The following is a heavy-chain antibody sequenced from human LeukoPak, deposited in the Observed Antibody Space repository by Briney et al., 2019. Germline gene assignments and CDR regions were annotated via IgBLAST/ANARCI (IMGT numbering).Heavy chain of an antibody. CDR1: GGSFSGYY. CDR2: INHSGST. V-gene: IGHV4-34*01. D-gene: IGHD6-19*01. CDR3: ARGVQGTIAVAGTGWFDP. Sequence: PSETLSLTCAVYGGSFSGYYWSWIRQPPGKGLEWIGEINHSGSTNYNPSLKSRVTISVDTSKNQFSLKLSPVTAADTAVYYCARGVQGTIAVAGTGWFDPWGQGTLVTVSS. J-gene: IGHJ5*02.